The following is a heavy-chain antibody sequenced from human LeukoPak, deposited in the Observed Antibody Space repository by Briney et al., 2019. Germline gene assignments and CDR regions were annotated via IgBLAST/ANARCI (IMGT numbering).Heavy chain of an antibody. J-gene: IGHJ4*02. D-gene: IGHD6-13*01. Sequence: GGSLRLSCAASGFTFSSYAMSWVRQAPGKGLEWVSSISSSSSYIYYADSVKGRFTISRDNAKNSLYLQMNSLRAEDTAVYYCARDGTAVGINYDYWGQGTLVTVSS. CDR2: ISSSSSYI. CDR3: ARDGTAVGINYDY. V-gene: IGHV3-21*04. CDR1: GFTFSSYA.